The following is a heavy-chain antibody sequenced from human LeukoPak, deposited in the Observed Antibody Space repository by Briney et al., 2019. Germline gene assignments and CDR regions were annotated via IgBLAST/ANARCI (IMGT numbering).Heavy chain of an antibody. J-gene: IGHJ4*02. D-gene: IGHD4-17*01. V-gene: IGHV3-30-3*01. CDR1: GFTFSSYA. Sequence: GRSLRLSCGASGFTFSSYAMDWVRQAPGKGLEWVACISYDGSNKYYADSVKGRFTISRDNSKNTLYLQMNSLRAEDTAVYYCASSTTVVTPLDYWGQGTLVTVSS. CDR3: ASSTTVVTPLDY. CDR2: ISYDGSNK.